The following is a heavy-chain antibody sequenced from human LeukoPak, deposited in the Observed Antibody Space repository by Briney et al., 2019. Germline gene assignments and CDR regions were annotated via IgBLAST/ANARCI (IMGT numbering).Heavy chain of an antibody. CDR2: ISGSGGST. D-gene: IGHD2-15*01. V-gene: IGHV3-23*01. J-gene: IGHJ4*02. CDR1: GFTFSSYA. CDR3: AKDREVVAAARFFDY. Sequence: PGGSLRLSCAASGFTFSSYAMSWVRQAPGDGLEWVSAISGSGGSTYYADSVTGRFTISRDNSKHALYLQMNSLRAEDTAVYYCAKDREVVAAARFFDYWGQGTLVTVSS.